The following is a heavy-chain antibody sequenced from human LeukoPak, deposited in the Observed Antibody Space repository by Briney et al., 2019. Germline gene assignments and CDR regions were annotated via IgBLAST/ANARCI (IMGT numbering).Heavy chain of an antibody. Sequence: GASVKVSCKASGYTFTGYYMHWVRQAPGQGLEWMGWINPNSGGTNYAQKFQGRVTMTRDTSISTAYMELSRLRSDDTAVCYCARAYYDFWSGTLGGFDYWGQGTLVTVSS. CDR2: INPNSGGT. J-gene: IGHJ4*02. CDR1: GYTFTGYY. V-gene: IGHV1-2*02. CDR3: ARAYYDFWSGTLGGFDY. D-gene: IGHD3-3*01.